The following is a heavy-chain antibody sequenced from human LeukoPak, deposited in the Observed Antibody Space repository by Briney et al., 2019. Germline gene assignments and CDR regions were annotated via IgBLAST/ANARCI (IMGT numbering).Heavy chain of an antibody. CDR1: GFTFSSYA. Sequence: GRSLRLSCAASGFTFSSYAMHWVRQAPGKGLEWVAVMSNDGINKYYAGSVKGRFTISRDNSKNTLFLQMNSLRPEDTAGYYCARDPVSSALQINSDFWGQGALVTVSS. V-gene: IGHV3-30-3*01. J-gene: IGHJ4*02. CDR3: ARDPVSSALQINSDF. D-gene: IGHD2-2*01. CDR2: MSNDGINK.